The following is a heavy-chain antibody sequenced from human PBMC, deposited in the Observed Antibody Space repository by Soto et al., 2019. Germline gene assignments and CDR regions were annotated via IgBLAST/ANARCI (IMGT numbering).Heavy chain of an antibody. CDR3: ARDEGIHPANVYYYYYYGMDV. CDR2: IWYDGSNK. J-gene: IGHJ6*02. V-gene: IGHV3-33*01. D-gene: IGHD3-10*01. CDR1: GFTFSSYG. Sequence: AGGSLRLSCAASGFTFSSYGMHWVRQDPGKGLEWVAVIWYDGSNKYYADSVKGRFTISRDNSKNTLYLQMNSPRAEDTAVYYCARDEGIHPANVYYYYYYGMDVWGQGTTVTVS.